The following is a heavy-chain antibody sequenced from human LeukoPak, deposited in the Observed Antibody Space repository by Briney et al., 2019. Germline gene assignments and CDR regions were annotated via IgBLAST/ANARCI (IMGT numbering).Heavy chain of an antibody. CDR2: IYTSGST. CDR3: ARDRRGSYYDY. CDR1: GGSISSGSYY. Sequence: SETLSLTCTVSGGSISSGSYYWSWIRQPAGKGLEWIGRIYTSGSTNYNPSLKSRVTISVDTSKNQFSLKLSSVTAADTAVYYCARDRRGSYYDYWGQGTLVTVSS. J-gene: IGHJ4*02. V-gene: IGHV4-61*02. D-gene: IGHD1-26*01.